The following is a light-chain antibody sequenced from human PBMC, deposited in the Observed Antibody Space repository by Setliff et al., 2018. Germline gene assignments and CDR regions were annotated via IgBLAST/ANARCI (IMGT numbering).Light chain of an antibody. CDR1: SSDVGAYNY. J-gene: IGLJ1*01. CDR2: DVS. V-gene: IGLV2-23*02. Sequence: QSALTQPASVSGSPGQSITISCTGTSSDVGAYNYVSWYQQHTGKAPKLIIYDVSKRPSGVSNRFSGSKSGNTASLTISGLQAEDEADYYCCSYAGISTFGPYVFGTGTKVT. CDR3: CSYAGISTFGPYV.